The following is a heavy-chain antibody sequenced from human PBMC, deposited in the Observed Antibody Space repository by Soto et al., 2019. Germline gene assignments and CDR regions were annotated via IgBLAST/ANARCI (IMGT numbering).Heavy chain of an antibody. Sequence: QVQLVQSGAEVKKPGASVKVSCKASGYTFTSYGISWVRQAPGQGLEWMGWISAYNGNTNYAQKLQGRVTMTTDTSTSTAYMELRSLRSDDTAVYYCARDPRLVLPYYYYGMDVWGQGTTVTVSS. V-gene: IGHV1-18*04. D-gene: IGHD6-19*01. CDR1: GYTFTSYG. CDR2: ISAYNGNT. CDR3: ARDPRLVLPYYYYGMDV. J-gene: IGHJ6*02.